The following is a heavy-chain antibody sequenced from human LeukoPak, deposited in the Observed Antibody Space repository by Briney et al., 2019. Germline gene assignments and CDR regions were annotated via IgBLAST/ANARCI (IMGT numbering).Heavy chain of an antibody. CDR1: GFTFSSYW. J-gene: IGHJ4*02. Sequence: GGSLRLSCAASGFTFSSYWMSWVRQAPGKGLEWVANIKQDGSEKYYADSVKGRFTISRDNAKNSLYLQMNSLRAEDTAVYYCARVDYDFWSGYLFDYWGQGTLVTVSS. V-gene: IGHV3-7*01. CDR2: IKQDGSEK. CDR3: ARVDYDFWSGYLFDY. D-gene: IGHD3-3*01.